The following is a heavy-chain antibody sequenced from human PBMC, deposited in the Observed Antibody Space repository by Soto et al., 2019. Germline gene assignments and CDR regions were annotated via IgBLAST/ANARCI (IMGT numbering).Heavy chain of an antibody. CDR2: IRSKAYGGTT. CDR1: GSTFGDYA. J-gene: IGHJ4*02. V-gene: IGHV3-49*03. CDR3: TRAYCSGGSCSYFDY. Sequence: GGSLRLSCTASGSTFGDYAMSWFRQAPGKGLEWVGFIRSKAYGGTTEYAASVKGRFTISRDDSKSIAYLQMNSLKTEDTAVYYCTRAYCSGGSCSYFDYWGQGTLVTVSS. D-gene: IGHD2-15*01.